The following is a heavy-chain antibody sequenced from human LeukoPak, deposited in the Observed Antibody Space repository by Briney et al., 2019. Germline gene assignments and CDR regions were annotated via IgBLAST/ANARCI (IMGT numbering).Heavy chain of an antibody. D-gene: IGHD6-6*01. Sequence: PGGSLRLSCAASGFTFSSYWTSWVRQAPGKGLEWVANIKQDGSEKYYVDSVKGRFTISRDNAKNSLYLQMNSLRAEDTAVYYCARDKTPWGYSSSSPSWWGQGTLVTVSS. CDR1: GFTFSSYW. J-gene: IGHJ4*02. CDR2: IKQDGSEK. V-gene: IGHV3-7*01. CDR3: ARDKTPWGYSSSSPSW.